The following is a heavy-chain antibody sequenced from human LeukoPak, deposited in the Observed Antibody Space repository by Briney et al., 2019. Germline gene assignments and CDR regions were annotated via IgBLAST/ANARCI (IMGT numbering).Heavy chain of an antibody. CDR1: GYSLTTYG. J-gene: IGHJ4*02. Sequence: ASVKVSCKAPGYSLTTYGISWVRQAPGQGLEWMGWISANNNNTDNVQKLQGRVTMTTDTSTSTAYMELRSLRSDDTAVYYCARLEGGRLDYWGQGTLVTVSS. V-gene: IGHV1-18*01. CDR2: ISANNNNT. CDR3: ARLEGGRLDY.